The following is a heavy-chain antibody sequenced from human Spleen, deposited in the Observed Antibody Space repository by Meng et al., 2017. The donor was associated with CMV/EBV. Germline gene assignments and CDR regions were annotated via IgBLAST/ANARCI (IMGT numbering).Heavy chain of an antibody. CDR3: ARGGASSKWFDS. V-gene: IGHV4-39*07. J-gene: IGHJ5*01. D-gene: IGHD4-11*01. CDR1: GGSISSTYYY. Sequence: SETLSLTCSVSGGSISSTYYYWGWIRQPPGKGLEWIGSFYYSGTTYYNPFLKSRATISVDTSKNQFSLKLSSVTAADTAVYYCARGGASSKWFDSWGQGTPVTVSS. CDR2: FYYSGTT.